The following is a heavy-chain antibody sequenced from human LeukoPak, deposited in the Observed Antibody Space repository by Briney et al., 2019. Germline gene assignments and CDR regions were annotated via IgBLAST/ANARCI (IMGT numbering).Heavy chain of an antibody. V-gene: IGHV4-34*01. Sequence: SETLSLTRAVSGGAFSGYYWTWIRQTPGKGLEWIGDIHRTAGPTYNPSLKSRVTITIDTSQNHFSLKLNSVTAADTGVYYCERGLDPLRHSSWLYWGQKPRVTVSS. D-gene: IGHD6-13*01. J-gene: IGHJ4*02. CDR3: ERGLDPLRHSSWLY. CDR1: GGAFSGYY. CDR2: IHRTAGP.